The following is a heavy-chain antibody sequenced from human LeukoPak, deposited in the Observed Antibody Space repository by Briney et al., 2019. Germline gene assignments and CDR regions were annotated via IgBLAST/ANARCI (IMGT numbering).Heavy chain of an antibody. CDR2: ISGSGGNT. D-gene: IGHD4-17*01. CDR1: GFTFSSYA. J-gene: IGHJ3*02. Sequence: PGGSLRLSCITSGFTFSSYAMSWVRQAPGKGLEWVSTISGSGGNTFYADSVKGRFTFSRDNSKNTLYLQMNSLRAEDTAVYYCARSLGGDYGDRAFDMWGQGTMVTVSS. V-gene: IGHV3-23*01. CDR3: ARSLGGDYGDRAFDM.